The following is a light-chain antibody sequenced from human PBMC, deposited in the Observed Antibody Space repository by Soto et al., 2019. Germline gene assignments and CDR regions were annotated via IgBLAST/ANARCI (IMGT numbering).Light chain of an antibody. J-gene: IGLJ1*01. CDR1: TPNNGAPYD. CDR2: GDN. CDR3: QSYDISLHNYV. Sequence: QTVLTQPPSVSGAPGQRVSISCTGSTPNNGAPYDVHWYQHLPGTAPKLLIYGDNNRPSGVPDRFSGSKSGTSASLAITRLQAEDEADYYCQSYDISLHNYVFGTGTKVTVL. V-gene: IGLV1-40*01.